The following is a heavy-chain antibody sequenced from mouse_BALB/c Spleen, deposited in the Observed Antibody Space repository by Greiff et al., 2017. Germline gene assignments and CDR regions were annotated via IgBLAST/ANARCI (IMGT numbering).Heavy chain of an antibody. CDR3: ARDRSRYYAMDY. Sequence: EVQLVESGGGLVQPGGSLRLSCATSGFTFTASYMSWVRQPPGKALEWLGFIRNKANGYTTEYSASVKSRFTISRDNSQSILYLQMNTLRAEDSATYYCARDRSRYYAMDYWGQGTSVTVSS. CDR1: GFTFTASY. CDR2: IRNKANGYTT. V-gene: IGHV7-3*02. J-gene: IGHJ4*01.